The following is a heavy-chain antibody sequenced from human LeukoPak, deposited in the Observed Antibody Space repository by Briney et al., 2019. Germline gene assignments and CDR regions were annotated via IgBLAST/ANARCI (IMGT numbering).Heavy chain of an antibody. D-gene: IGHD3-3*01. V-gene: IGHV4-59*01. CDR3: AREGFLEAGDAFDI. CDR1: GASFSGYY. Sequence: RSSETLSLTCAVYGASFSGYYWSWIRQPPGKGLEWIGYIYYSGSTNYNPSLKSRVTISVDTSKNQFSLKLSSVTAADTAVYYCAREGFLEAGDAFDIWGQGTMVTVSS. J-gene: IGHJ3*02. CDR2: IYYSGST.